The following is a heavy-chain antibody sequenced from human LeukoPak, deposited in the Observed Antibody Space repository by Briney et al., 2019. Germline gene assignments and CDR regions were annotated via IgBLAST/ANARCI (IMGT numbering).Heavy chain of an antibody. D-gene: IGHD4-17*01. V-gene: IGHV4-31*03. Sequence: SETLSLTCTVSGGSISSGGYSWSWIRQHPGKGLEWIGYIYYSGSTYYNPSLKSRVTISVDTSKNQFSLKLSSVTAADTAVYYCARDSRITVTSAPLDPWGQGTLVTVSS. CDR1: GGSISSGGYS. J-gene: IGHJ5*02. CDR2: IYYSGST. CDR3: ARDSRITVTSAPLDP.